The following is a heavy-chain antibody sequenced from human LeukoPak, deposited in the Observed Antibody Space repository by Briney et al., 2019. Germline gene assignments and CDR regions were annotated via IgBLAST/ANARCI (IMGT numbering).Heavy chain of an antibody. D-gene: IGHD3-10*01. CDR3: ARTPPYYYGSGSYGFDP. Sequence: SETLSLTCTVSGGSISSYYWSWIRQPPGKGLEWIGSMYYSGSTNYNPSLKSRVTISVDTSKNQFSLKLSSVTAADTAVYYCARTPPYYYGSGSYGFDPWGQGTLVTVSS. CDR1: GGSISSYY. CDR2: MYYSGST. J-gene: IGHJ5*02. V-gene: IGHV4-59*12.